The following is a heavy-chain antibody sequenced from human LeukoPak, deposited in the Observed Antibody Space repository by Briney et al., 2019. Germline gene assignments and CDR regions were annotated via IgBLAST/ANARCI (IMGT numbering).Heavy chain of an antibody. V-gene: IGHV3-21*01. CDR2: ISSSSSYI. CDR3: ARDSPHIVVVPAAD. CDR1: GFTFSGYS. D-gene: IGHD2-2*01. J-gene: IGHJ4*02. Sequence: GGSLRLPCAASGFTFSGYSMNWVRQAPGKGLEWVSSISSSSSYIYYADSVKGRFTISRDNAKNSLYLQMNSLRAEDTAVYYCARDSPHIVVVPAADWGQGTLVTVSS.